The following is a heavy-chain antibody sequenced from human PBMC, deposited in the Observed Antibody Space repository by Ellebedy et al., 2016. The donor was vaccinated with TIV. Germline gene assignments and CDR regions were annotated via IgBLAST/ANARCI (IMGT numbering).Heavy chain of an antibody. J-gene: IGHJ4*02. V-gene: IGHV3-13*01. CDR2: SGSGGDS. D-gene: IGHD2-15*01. CDR3: AREVGGSFHSGDY. CDR1: GFRFSIYD. Sequence: PGGSLRLSCAASGFRFSIYDMYWVRQAPGRGLEWVAASGSGGDSYYADSVRGRFTISRDMSKNTLFLQMDSLRLEDTAVYYCAREVGGSFHSGDYWGQGTLVAVSS.